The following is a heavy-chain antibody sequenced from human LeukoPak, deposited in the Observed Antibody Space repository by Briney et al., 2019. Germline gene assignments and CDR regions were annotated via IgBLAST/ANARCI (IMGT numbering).Heavy chain of an antibody. J-gene: IGHJ5*02. V-gene: IGHV4-59*01. CDR2: IYYSGST. D-gene: IGHD5-18*01. Sequence: SETLSLTCTVSGGSISSYYWSWIRQPPGKGLEWIGYIYYSGSTKYNPSLKSRVTISVDTSKNQFSLKLSSVTAADTAVYYCARDLRAIRIQLWSHNWFDPWGQGTLVTVSS. CDR1: GGSISSYY. CDR3: ARDLRAIRIQLWSHNWFDP.